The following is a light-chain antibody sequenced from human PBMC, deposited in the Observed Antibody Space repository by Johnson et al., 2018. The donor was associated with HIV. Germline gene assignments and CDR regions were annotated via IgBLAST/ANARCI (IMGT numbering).Light chain of an antibody. V-gene: IGLV1-51*01. CDR1: SSNIGNND. CDR2: DNN. CDR3: GTWDSSLSAYV. Sequence: QSVLTQPPSVSAASGQKVTISCSGSSSNIGNNDVSWYQQLPGTAPKVLIYDNNKRPSGIPDRFSGSKSGPSATLGITGLQTGDEADYYCGTWDSSLSAYVFGTGTKVTVL. J-gene: IGLJ1*01.